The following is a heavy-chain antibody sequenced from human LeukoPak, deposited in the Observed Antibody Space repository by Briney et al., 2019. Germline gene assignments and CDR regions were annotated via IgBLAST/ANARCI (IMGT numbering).Heavy chain of an antibody. CDR1: GGSISSSNYY. CDR3: ARHHSHQFDI. J-gene: IGHJ3*02. Sequence: SETLSLTCTVSGGSISSSNYYWGWIRQPPGKGLEWIGTIYYSGNTFHNPSLKSRVTISVDTSKDQFSLKLSSVTAADTAVYYCARHHSHQFDIWGQGTMVIVSS. V-gene: IGHV4-39*01. D-gene: IGHD4-11*01. CDR2: IYYSGNT.